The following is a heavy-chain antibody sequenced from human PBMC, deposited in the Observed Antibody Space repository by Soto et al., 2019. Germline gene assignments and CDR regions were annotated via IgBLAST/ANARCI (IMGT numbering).Heavy chain of an antibody. CDR3: ARDDPLRDFDWVQGGPSYGMDV. D-gene: IGHD3-9*01. CDR2: INPNSGGT. V-gene: IGHV1-2*04. Sequence: ASVKGSCKTAGETFTGYYMHWVRQDPGQGLEWMGWINPNSGGTNYAQKFQRWVTMTRDTSISTDYMELSRLRSDDTAVYYFARDDPLRDFDWVQGGPSYGMDVWGQGTTVTVSS. J-gene: IGHJ6*02. CDR1: GETFTGYY.